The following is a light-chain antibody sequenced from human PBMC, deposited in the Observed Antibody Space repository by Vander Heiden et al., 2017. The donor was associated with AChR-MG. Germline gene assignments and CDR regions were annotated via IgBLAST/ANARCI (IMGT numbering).Light chain of an antibody. CDR2: GAS. V-gene: IGKV3-15*01. J-gene: IGKJ4*01. Sequence: EIVMTQSPATLSVSPGERATLSCRASQSVSSNLAWYQQKPGQAPRLLIYGASTRATRIPAMFSGSGSGTEFTLTISSLQSEDFAVYYCQQYNNWPLTFGGGTKVEIK. CDR3: QQYNNWPLT. CDR1: QSVSSN.